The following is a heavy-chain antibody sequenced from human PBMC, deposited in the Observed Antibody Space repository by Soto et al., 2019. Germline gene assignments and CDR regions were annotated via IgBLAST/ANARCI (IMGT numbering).Heavy chain of an antibody. CDR1: GYTFTSYD. V-gene: IGHV1-8*01. Sequence: ASVKVSCKASGYTFTSYDINWVRQATGQGLEWMGWMNPNSGNTGFAQKFQGRVTMTRNTSTNTAYMELSSLISEDTAVYYCARPIPAASKPIFQHWGQGTLVTVS. J-gene: IGHJ1*01. CDR2: MNPNSGNT. D-gene: IGHD6-13*01. CDR3: ARPIPAASKPIFQH.